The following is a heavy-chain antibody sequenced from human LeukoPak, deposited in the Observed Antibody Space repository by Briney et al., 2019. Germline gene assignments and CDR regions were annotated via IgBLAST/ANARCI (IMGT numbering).Heavy chain of an antibody. CDR2: IYYSGST. J-gene: IGHJ3*02. CDR3: ARGGARGSSAFDT. D-gene: IGHD3-10*01. Sequence: PSETLSLTCTVSGDSISAFYWSWIRQPPGKGLEWIGYIYYSGSTNYNPSLKSRVTISIETSKNQFSLKLRSVTAADTAVYYCARGGARGSSAFDTWGQGTMVTVSS. CDR1: GDSISAFY. V-gene: IGHV4-59*01.